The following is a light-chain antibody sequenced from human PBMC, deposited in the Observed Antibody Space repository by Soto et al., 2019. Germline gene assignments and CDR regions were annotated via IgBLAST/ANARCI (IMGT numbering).Light chain of an antibody. CDR2: GVS. J-gene: IGKJ1*01. Sequence: EIVLTQSPGTLSLSPGERATLSCRASQSDSSNYFAWYQQKPGQAPRLLIYGVSSRATGIPDRFSGSGSGTDFTLTISRLEPEDFAVYYCEQYGSSPRTFGQGTKVDIK. CDR1: QSDSSNY. V-gene: IGKV3-20*01. CDR3: EQYGSSPRT.